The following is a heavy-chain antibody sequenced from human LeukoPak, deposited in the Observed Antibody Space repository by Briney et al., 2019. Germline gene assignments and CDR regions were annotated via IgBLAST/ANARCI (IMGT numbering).Heavy chain of an antibody. CDR2: IIPIFGTA. CDR3: ATYYYDSSGYYERWFDP. CDR1: GGTFSSYA. J-gene: IGHJ5*02. V-gene: IGHV1-69*06. Sequence: SVKVSCRASGGTFSSYAISWVRQAPGQGLEWMGGIIPIFGTANYAQKFQGRVTITADKSTSTAYMELSSLRSEDTAVYYCATYYYDSSGYYERWFDPWGQGTLVTVSS. D-gene: IGHD3-22*01.